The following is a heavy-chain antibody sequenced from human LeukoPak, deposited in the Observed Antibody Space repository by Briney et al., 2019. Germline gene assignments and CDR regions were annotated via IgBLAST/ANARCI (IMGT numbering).Heavy chain of an antibody. V-gene: IGHV3-66*01. CDR1: GFTVSSNY. J-gene: IGHJ4*02. CDR3: ARDVWDQETRYFDY. Sequence: GGSLRLSCAASGFTVSSNYMSWVRQAPGKGLEWVSVIYSGGSTYYADSVKGRFTISRDNSKNTVYLQVNSLRAEDAAVYYCARDVWDQETRYFDYWGQGTLVTVSS. CDR2: IYSGGST. D-gene: IGHD1-26*01.